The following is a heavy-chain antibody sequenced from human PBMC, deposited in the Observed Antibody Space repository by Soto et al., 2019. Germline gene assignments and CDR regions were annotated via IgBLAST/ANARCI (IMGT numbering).Heavy chain of an antibody. J-gene: IGHJ4*02. D-gene: IGHD5-12*01. CDR3: AAGGGLPRYY. CDR1: GGSISSYY. Sequence: PSETLSLTCTVSGGSISSYYWSWTRQPPGKGLEWIGYIYYSGSTNYNPSLKSRVTISVDTSKNQFSLKLSSVTAADTAVYYCAAGGGLPRYYWGQGTLVTVSS. V-gene: IGHV4-59*01. CDR2: IYYSGST.